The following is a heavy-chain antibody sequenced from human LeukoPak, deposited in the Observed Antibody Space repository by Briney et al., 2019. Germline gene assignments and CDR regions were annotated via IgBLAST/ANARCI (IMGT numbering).Heavy chain of an antibody. CDR3: ARTSSGIAAARTLWFDP. D-gene: IGHD6-13*01. CDR1: EFTFSSYS. Sequence: PGGSLRLSCAASEFTFSSYSMNWVRQAPGKGLEWVSYISSSSSTIYYADSVKGRFTISRDNAKNSLYLQMNSLRAEDTAVYYCARTSSGIAAARTLWFDPWGQGTLVTVSS. J-gene: IGHJ5*02. V-gene: IGHV3-48*01. CDR2: ISSSSSTI.